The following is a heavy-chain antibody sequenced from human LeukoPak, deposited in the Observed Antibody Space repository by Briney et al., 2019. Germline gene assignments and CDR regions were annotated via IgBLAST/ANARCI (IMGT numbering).Heavy chain of an antibody. CDR3: ARLGGYSSSWPLDY. D-gene: IGHD6-13*01. J-gene: IGHJ4*02. CDR2: IYHSGST. Sequence: PSETLSLTCTVSGYSISSGYYWGWIRPPPGKGLEWIGSIYHSGSTYYNPSLKSRVTISVDTSKNQFSLKLSSVTAADTAVYYCARLGGYSSSWPLDYWGQGTLVTVSS. CDR1: GYSISSGYY. V-gene: IGHV4-38-2*02.